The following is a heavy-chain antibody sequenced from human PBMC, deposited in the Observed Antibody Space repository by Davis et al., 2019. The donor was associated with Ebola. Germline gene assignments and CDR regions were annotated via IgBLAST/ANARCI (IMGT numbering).Heavy chain of an antibody. CDR1: GFAFNSFT. Sequence: PGGSLRLSCAASGFAFNSFTINWVRQAPGKGLEWVSSISYSSTYIYYADSVRGRFTISRDNSKNTLYLQMNSLRAEDTAMYYCAKDGDYGGNSAVSNYYFDYWGQGTLVTVSS. J-gene: IGHJ4*02. CDR3: AKDGDYGGNSAVSNYYFDY. CDR2: ISYSSTYI. V-gene: IGHV3-21*01. D-gene: IGHD4-23*01.